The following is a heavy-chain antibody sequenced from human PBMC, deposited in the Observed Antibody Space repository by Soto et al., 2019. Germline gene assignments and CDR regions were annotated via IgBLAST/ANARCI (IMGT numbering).Heavy chain of an antibody. V-gene: IGHV4-30-2*03. J-gene: IGHJ4*02. Sequence: SETLSLTCAVSGGSISSGGYSWSWIRQPPGKGLEWIGSIYYSGSTYYNPSLKSRVTISVDTSKNQFSLKLSSVTAADTAVYYCARPSGSYLYYFDYWGQGTLVTVSS. D-gene: IGHD1-26*01. CDR3: ARPSGSYLYYFDY. CDR2: IYYSGST. CDR1: GGSISSGGYS.